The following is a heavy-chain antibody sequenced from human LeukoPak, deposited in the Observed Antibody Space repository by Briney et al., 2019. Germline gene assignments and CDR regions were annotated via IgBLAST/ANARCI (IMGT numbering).Heavy chain of an antibody. CDR2: ISWNSGSI. Sequence: PGRSLRLSCAASGFTFDDYAMHWVRQAPGKGLEWVSGISWNSGSIGYADSVKGRFTISRVNAKNSLYLQMNSLRAEDMALYYCAKDSPGVAGYFDYWGQGTLVTVSS. CDR1: GFTFDDYA. CDR3: AKDSPGVAGYFDY. D-gene: IGHD6-19*01. V-gene: IGHV3-9*03. J-gene: IGHJ4*02.